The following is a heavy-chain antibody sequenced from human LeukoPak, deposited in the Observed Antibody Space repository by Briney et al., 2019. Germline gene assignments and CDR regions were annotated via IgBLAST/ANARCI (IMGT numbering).Heavy chain of an antibody. V-gene: IGHV4-59*05. CDR3: AGQTTVVTTTLFDY. J-gene: IGHJ4*02. Sequence: PGGSLRLSCAASGFTFSSYAMSWVRQAPGKGLEWIGSIYYSGSTYYNPSLKSRVTISVDTSKNQFSLKLSSVTAADTAVYYCAGQTTVVTTTLFDYWGQGTLVTVSS. CDR1: GFTFSSYA. D-gene: IGHD4-23*01. CDR2: IYYSGST.